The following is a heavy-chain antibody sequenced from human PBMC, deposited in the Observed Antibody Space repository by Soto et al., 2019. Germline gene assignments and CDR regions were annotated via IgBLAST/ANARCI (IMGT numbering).Heavy chain of an antibody. CDR2: TYYRSNWRH. D-gene: IGHD6-19*01. J-gene: IGHJ4*02. V-gene: IGHV6-1*01. CDR3: ARGVAGSGFDL. CDR1: GDSVSSNTAA. Sequence: SQTLSLTCAISGDSVSSNTAAWNWIRSSPSRGLEWLGRTYYRSNWRHDYAVSVKSRITVNPDTSKNHFSLQLNSVTPDDTAVYYCARGVAGSGFDLWGQRTLVTVPS.